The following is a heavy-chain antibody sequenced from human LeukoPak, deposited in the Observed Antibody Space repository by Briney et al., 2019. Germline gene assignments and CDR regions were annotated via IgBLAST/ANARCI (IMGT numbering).Heavy chain of an antibody. CDR2: ISSSSSTI. CDR1: GGSISGQY. Sequence: ETLSLTCTVSGGSISGQYWSWVRQAPGKGLEWVSYISSSSSTIYYADSVKGRFTISRDNAKNSLYLRMNSLRAEDTAVYYCARDVTLDYWGQGTLVTVSS. J-gene: IGHJ4*02. V-gene: IGHV3-48*01. CDR3: ARDVTLDY. D-gene: IGHD2-21*02.